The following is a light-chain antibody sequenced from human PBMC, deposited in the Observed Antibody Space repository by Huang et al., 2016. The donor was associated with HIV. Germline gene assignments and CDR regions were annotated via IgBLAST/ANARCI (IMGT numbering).Light chain of an antibody. CDR2: DAS. CDR3: QQRSNWPPRIT. Sequence: EIVLTQSPATLSLSPGERATLSCRASQRVSNYLAWYQKKPGQAPRLLIYDASNRATGLPARFSGSGSGTDFTLTIRSLEPEDFAVYYCQQRSNWPPRITFGGGTKVEIK. V-gene: IGKV3-11*01. J-gene: IGKJ4*01. CDR1: QRVSNY.